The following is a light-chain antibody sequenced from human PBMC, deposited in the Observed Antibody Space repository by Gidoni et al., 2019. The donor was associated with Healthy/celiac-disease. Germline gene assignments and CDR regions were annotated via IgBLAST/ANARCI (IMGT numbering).Light chain of an antibody. J-gene: IGKJ2*01. CDR3: QQYGSSPMYT. V-gene: IGKV3-20*01. Sequence: EIVLTQSPGTLSLSPGERATISCRASQSVSSSYLAWYQQKPGQAPRLLIYGASSRATGIPDRFSGSGSVTDFTLTISRLEPEDFAVYYCQQYGSSPMYTFXXXTKLEIK. CDR1: QSVSSSY. CDR2: GAS.